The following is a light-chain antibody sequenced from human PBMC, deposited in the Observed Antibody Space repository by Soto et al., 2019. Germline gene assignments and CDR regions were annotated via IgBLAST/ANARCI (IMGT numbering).Light chain of an antibody. J-gene: IGKJ1*01. CDR3: QQYNIYTCQ. CDR2: NAV. Sequence: DIQLTQSPSTLAASVGDQVIITRRVSHSISKWLAWYQQKPGNAPNLLIYNAVSLASGVPTRFSCSESGTEYSLTTTSLQPDDFATYYCQQYNIYTCQLGQVT. V-gene: IGKV1-5*01. CDR1: HSISKW.